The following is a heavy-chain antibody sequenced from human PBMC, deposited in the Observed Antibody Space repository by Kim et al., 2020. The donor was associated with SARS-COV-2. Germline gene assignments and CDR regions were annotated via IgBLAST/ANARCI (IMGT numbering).Heavy chain of an antibody. CDR2: ISETSRTV. D-gene: IGHD3-10*01. J-gene: IGHJ4*02. Sequence: GGSLRLSCEASGLTFKNSNMNWVRQAPGKGLEWISYISETSRTVYYADSVRGRFTISRDNARNFLFLQMDSLRDEDTGVYYCARDPYLREGVFWGQGALVSVSS. CDR1: GLTFKNSN. CDR3: ARDPYLREGVF. V-gene: IGHV3-48*02.